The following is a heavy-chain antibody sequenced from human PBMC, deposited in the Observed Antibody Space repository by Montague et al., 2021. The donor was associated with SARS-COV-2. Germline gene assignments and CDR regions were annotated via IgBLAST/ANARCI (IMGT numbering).Heavy chain of an antibody. D-gene: IGHD3-22*01. J-gene: IGHJ6*02. CDR1: GGSISSGSYY. CDR3: ARDGGIGDSGSKTWSYYYYGMDV. V-gene: IGHV4-61*02. Sequence: TRSLTCTVSGGSISSGSYYWSWIRQPAGKGLEWIGRIYTSGSTNYNPSLKSRVTISVDTPKNQFSLKLSSVTAADTAVYCCARDGGIGDSGSKTWSYYYYGMDVWGQGTTVTVSS. CDR2: IYTSGST.